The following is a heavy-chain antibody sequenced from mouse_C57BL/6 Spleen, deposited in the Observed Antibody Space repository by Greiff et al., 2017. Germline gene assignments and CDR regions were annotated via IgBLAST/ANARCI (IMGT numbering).Heavy chain of an antibody. CDR3: ATGSSYWYFDV. CDR1: GYTFTNYW. V-gene: IGHV1-63*01. Sequence: VQRVESGAELVRPGTSVKMSCKASGYTFTNYWIGWAKQRPGHGLEWIGDIYPGGGYTNYNEKFKGKATLTADKSSSTAYMQFSSLTSEDSAIYYCATGSSYWYFDVWGTGTTVTVSS. CDR2: IYPGGGYT. D-gene: IGHD1-1*01. J-gene: IGHJ1*03.